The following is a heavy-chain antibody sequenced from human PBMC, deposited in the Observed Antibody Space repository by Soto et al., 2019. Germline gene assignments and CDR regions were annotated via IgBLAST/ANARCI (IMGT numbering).Heavy chain of an antibody. CDR2: IKPIFGTT. V-gene: IGHV1-69*01. CDR3: AREGGFSERQHFDS. CDR1: GDTFSRYA. D-gene: IGHD3-3*01. Sequence: QVQLVQSGAEVKKPGSSVTVSCKASGDTFSRYAISWVRQAPGQGLEWMGGIKPIFGTTNYAQKFRGRVTITADESTGTAYMEFISLRFEDTAVYYCAREGGFSERQHFDSWGQGTLVTVSS. J-gene: IGHJ4*02.